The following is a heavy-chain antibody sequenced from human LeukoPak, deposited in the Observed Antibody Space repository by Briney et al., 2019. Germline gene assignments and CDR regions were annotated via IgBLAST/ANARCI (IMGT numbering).Heavy chain of an antibody. V-gene: IGHV3-53*01. CDR3: AKDSYYDSSGYPNYFDY. J-gene: IGHJ4*02. CDR1: GFTVSSNF. Sequence: GGSLRLSCAASGFTVSSNFMNWVRQAPGKGLEWVSVISSGGTTYYADSVKGRFTISRDNSKNTLYLQMNSLRADDTAVYYCAKDSYYDSSGYPNYFDYWGQGALVTVSS. CDR2: ISSGGTT. D-gene: IGHD3-22*01.